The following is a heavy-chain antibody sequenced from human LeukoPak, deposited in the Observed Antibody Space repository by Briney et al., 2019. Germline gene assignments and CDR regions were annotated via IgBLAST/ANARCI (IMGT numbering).Heavy chain of an antibody. Sequence: PSETLSLTCAVYGGSFSGYYWNWIRQPPGKGLEWIGEINHSGSTNYNPSLKSRVIISVDTSKNQFSLKLSSVTAADTAVYYCFGDGYNSRDYWGQGTLVTVSS. CDR1: GGSFSGYY. J-gene: IGHJ4*02. D-gene: IGHD5-24*01. CDR2: INHSGST. CDR3: FGDGYNSRDY. V-gene: IGHV4-34*01.